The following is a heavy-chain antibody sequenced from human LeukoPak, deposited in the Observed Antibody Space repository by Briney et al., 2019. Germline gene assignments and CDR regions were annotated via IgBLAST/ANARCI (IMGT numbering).Heavy chain of an antibody. CDR2: INPSGGST. Sequence: ASVKVSCKASGYTFTSYYMHWVRQAPGQGLEWMGVINPSGGSTTYAQKFQGRVTMTRDMSTSTVYMELSSLRAEDTALYYCAKDMWIKLWLHAFDIWGQGTMVTVSS. CDR1: GYTFTSYY. D-gene: IGHD5-18*01. V-gene: IGHV1-46*01. J-gene: IGHJ3*02. CDR3: AKDMWIKLWLHAFDI.